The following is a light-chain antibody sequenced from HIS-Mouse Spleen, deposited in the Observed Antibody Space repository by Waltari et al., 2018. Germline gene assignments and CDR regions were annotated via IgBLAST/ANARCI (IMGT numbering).Light chain of an antibody. CDR2: LGS. J-gene: IGKJ5*01. Sequence: DIVMTQSPLSLPVTPGEPASISCRSSQSLLHSNGYNYLDWYLQKPGQSPKLLIYLGSNRAAVVPDGFRGGESGTDVTLKISRVEAEYFGFYYCMQALQTPITFGQGTRLEIK. V-gene: IGKV2-28*01. CDR1: QSLLHSNGYNY. CDR3: MQALQTPIT.